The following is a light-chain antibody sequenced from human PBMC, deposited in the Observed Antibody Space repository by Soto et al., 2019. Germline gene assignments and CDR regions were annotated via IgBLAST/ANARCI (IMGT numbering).Light chain of an antibody. CDR3: QQYGSFPYT. Sequence: EIVLTQSPGTLSLSPGERATLSCRASQSVSSSYLAWYQQKPGQAPRLLIYGASNRATGIPDRFSGSGSGTDFTLTISRLEPEDCAIYYCQQYGSFPYTFGQGTKLEIK. J-gene: IGKJ2*01. V-gene: IGKV3-20*01. CDR2: GAS. CDR1: QSVSSSY.